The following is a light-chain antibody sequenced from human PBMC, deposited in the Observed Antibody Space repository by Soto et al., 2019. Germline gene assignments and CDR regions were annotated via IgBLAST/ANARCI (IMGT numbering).Light chain of an antibody. Sequence: QSALTQPRSVSGSPGQSVTISCTGTSSDVGGYNYVSWYQQHPGKAPKLMIYEVSNRPSGVSNRFSGSKSGNTASLTISGLQAEDEADYYCSSYTTSSTVLFAGGTKVTVL. CDR1: SSDVGGYNY. J-gene: IGLJ2*01. V-gene: IGLV2-14*01. CDR3: SSYTTSSTVL. CDR2: EVS.